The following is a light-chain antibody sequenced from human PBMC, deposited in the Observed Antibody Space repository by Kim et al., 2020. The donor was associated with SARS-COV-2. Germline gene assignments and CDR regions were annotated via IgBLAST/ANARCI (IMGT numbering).Light chain of an antibody. V-gene: IGLV2-14*01. CDR1: SSDVGFYNY. J-gene: IGLJ3*02. CDR3: SSYTSSDTWV. CDR2: DVT. Sequence: QSALTQPASVSGSPGQSITISCTGTSSDVGFYNYVAWYQQHPGKAPKLLVYDVTKRPSGVSIRFSGSKSASTASLTISGLQAEDEADYYCSSYTSSDTWVFGGGTQLTVL.